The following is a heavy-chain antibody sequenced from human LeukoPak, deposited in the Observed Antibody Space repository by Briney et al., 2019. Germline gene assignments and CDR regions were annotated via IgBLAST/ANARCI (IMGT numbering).Heavy chain of an antibody. V-gene: IGHV3-11*04. CDR1: GFTFSDYY. Sequence: GGSLRLSCAASGFTFSDYYMSWIRQAPGKGLEWVSYISSSGSTIYYADSVKGRFTISRDNAKNLLYLQMNSLRAEDTAVYYCARDNGAAAVNFDYLFRGTLVTVSS. CDR2: ISSSGSTI. CDR3: ARDNGAAAVNFDY. D-gene: IGHD6-13*01. J-gene: IGHJ4*02.